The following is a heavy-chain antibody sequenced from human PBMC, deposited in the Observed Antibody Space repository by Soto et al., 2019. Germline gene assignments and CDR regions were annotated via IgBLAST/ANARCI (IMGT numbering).Heavy chain of an antibody. J-gene: IGHJ4*02. CDR3: ATRTRSRSGWIDY. CDR2: IAPGDSDT. CDR1: GYTFTNYW. D-gene: IGHD6-19*01. Sequence: LGESVKISCKGSGYTFTNYWIDWVRQMPGKGLEWMGIIAPGDSDTRYSPSFQGQVTISADKSISTAYLQWSSLKASDTAMYYCATRTRSRSGWIDYWGQGALVTVSS. V-gene: IGHV5-51*01.